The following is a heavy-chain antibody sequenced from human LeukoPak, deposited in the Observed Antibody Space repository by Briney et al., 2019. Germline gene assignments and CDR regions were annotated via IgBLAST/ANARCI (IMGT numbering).Heavy chain of an antibody. CDR1: GYTFTGYY. D-gene: IGHD2-15*01. CDR3: ARGLGYCSGGSCYKEFDY. Sequence: GASVKVSCKASGYTFTGYYMHWVRQAPGQGLEWMGWINPNSGGTNYAQKFQGRVTMTRDTSISTAYMELSRLRSEDTAVYYCARGLGYCSGGSCYKEFDYWGQGTLVTVSS. V-gene: IGHV1-2*02. J-gene: IGHJ4*02. CDR2: INPNSGGT.